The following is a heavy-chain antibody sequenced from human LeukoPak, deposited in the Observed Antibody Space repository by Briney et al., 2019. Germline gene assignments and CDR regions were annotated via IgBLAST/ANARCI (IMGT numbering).Heavy chain of an antibody. J-gene: IGHJ4*02. CDR3: ARRGLGDGYRDREYYFDY. CDR2: ISAYNGNT. CDR1: GYTFTGYY. D-gene: IGHD5-24*01. Sequence: ASVKVSCKASGYTFTGYYMHWVRQAPGQGLEWMGWISAYNGNTNYAQKLQGRVTMTTDTSTSTAYMELRSLRSDDTAVYYCARRGLGDGYRDREYYFDYWGQGTLVTVSS. V-gene: IGHV1-18*04.